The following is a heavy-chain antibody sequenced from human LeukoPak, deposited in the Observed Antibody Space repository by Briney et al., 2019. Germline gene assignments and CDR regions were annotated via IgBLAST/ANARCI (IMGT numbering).Heavy chain of an antibody. CDR2: ISSSSSTI. CDR1: GFTFSSYS. D-gene: IGHD6-13*01. V-gene: IGHV3-48*01. CDR3: ARGIAAAVNDAFDI. Sequence: PGGSLRLSCAASGFTFSSYSMNWVRQAPGKGLEWVSYISSSSSTIYYADSVKGRFTISRDNAKNSLYLQMNSLRAEDTAVYYCARGIAAAVNDAFDIWGQGTMVTVSS. J-gene: IGHJ3*02.